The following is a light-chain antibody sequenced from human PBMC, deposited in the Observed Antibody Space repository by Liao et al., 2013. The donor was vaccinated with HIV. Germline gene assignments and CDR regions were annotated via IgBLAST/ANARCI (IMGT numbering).Light chain of an antibody. Sequence: SYELTQPPSVSVSPGQTVSITCSGDTLGDKSPSWYQLKPGQAPVLVIYYDSDRPSGIPERFSGSNSGNTATLTISRVEPGDEADYYCQLWDSSSDHPYVFGTGTQVTVL. CDR1: TLGDKS. CDR2: YDS. CDR3: QLWDSSSDHPYV. V-gene: IGLV3-21*01. J-gene: IGLJ1*01.